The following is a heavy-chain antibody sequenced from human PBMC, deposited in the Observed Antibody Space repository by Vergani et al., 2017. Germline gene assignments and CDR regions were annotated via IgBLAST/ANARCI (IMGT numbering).Heavy chain of an antibody. V-gene: IGHV1-69*01. D-gene: IGHD6-19*01. CDR3: ASIAVAGPQDFQH. Sequence: QVQLVQSGAEVEKPGSSVKVSCKASGGTFITTAFSWVRQAPGQGLEWMGRIISIYSAVNYAQKFQGRVTITADESTSTADIELSSLRSEDTAVYYCASIAVAGPQDFQHWGQGTLVTVSS. CDR1: GGTFITTA. CDR2: IISIYSAV. J-gene: IGHJ1*01.